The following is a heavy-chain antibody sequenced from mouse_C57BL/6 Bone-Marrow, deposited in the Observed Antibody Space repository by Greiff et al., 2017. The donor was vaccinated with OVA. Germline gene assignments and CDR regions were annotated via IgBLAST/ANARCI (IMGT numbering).Heavy chain of an antibody. CDR2: ISGGGGNT. D-gene: IGHD2-1*01. Sequence: EVKLMESGGGLVKPGGSLKLSCAASGFTFSSYTMSWVRQTPEKRLEWVATISGGGGNTYYPDSVKGRFTISRDNAKNTLYLQMSSLRSEDTALYYCARQLLWLDYWGQGTTLTVSS. V-gene: IGHV5-9*01. J-gene: IGHJ2*01. CDR3: ARQLLWLDY. CDR1: GFTFSSYT.